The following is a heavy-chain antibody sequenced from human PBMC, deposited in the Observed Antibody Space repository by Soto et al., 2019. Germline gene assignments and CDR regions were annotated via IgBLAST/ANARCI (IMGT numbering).Heavy chain of an antibody. CDR2: ISGSGGST. J-gene: IGHJ4*02. V-gene: IGHV3-23*01. Sequence: EVQLLESGGGLVQPGGSLRLSCAASGFTFSSYAMSWVRQAPGKGLEWVSAISGSGGSTYYADSVKGRFTISRDNSKNTLYLQRNSLRAEDTAVYYCAILGYIAPAGISYFDYWGQGTLVTVSS. CDR1: GFTFSSYA. D-gene: IGHD6-13*01. CDR3: AILGYIAPAGISYFDY.